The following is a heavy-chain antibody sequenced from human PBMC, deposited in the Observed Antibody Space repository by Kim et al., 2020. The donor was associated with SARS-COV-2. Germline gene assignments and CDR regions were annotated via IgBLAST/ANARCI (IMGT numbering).Heavy chain of an antibody. J-gene: IGHJ5*02. D-gene: IGHD3-10*01. CDR1: GGSISSYY. CDR2: IYYSGST. CDR3: ARGRWFGEPNWFDP. Sequence: SETLSLTCTVSGGSISSYYWSWIRQPPGKGLEWIGYIYYSGSTNYNPSLKSRVTISVDTSKNQFSLKLSSVTAADTAVYYCARGRWFGEPNWFDPWGQGTLVTVSS. V-gene: IGHV4-59*01.